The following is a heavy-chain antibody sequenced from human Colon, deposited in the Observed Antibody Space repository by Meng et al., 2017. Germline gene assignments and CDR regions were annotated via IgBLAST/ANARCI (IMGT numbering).Heavy chain of an antibody. V-gene: IGHV5-51*01. CDR2: IYAGDYDT. CDR1: GYSFTNYW. Sequence: RVSCKGSGYSFTNYWIAWVRQMPGKGLEWMGSIYAGDYDTRYSPSFQGQVTITADKSISNAYLQWNSLGDSDTAMYYCARTYGSGNLYGECFNHWGQGTLVTVSS. CDR3: ARTYGSGNLYGECFNH. J-gene: IGHJ4*02. D-gene: IGHD3-10*01.